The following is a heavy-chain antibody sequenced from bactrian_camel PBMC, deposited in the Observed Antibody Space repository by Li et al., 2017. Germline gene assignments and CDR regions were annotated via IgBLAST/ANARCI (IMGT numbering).Heavy chain of an antibody. CDR3: AAVSGY. J-gene: IGHJ6*01. CDR1: GLTFHDYR. CDR2: ISWSGST. Sequence: HVQLVESGGGLVQEGGSLRLSCTASGLTFHDYRMGWFRQAPGKEREGVSCISWSGSTYYADSVKGRFTISRDNAKNTLYLQMNSLKPEDTAVYFCAAVSGYWGQGTQVTVS. V-gene: IGHV3S63*01.